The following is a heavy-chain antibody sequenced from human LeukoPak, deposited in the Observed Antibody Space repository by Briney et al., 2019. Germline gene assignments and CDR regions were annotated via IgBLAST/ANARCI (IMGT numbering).Heavy chain of an antibody. Sequence: GESLKISCKGSGYSFTSYWIGWVRQMPGQGLEWMGMIYPGDSDTRYSPSFQGQGTISADKSISTAYMQWSSLKASDTAMYYCARLGLQRYYYYYYYMDVWGKGTTVTVSS. D-gene: IGHD5-18*01. V-gene: IGHV5-51*01. J-gene: IGHJ6*03. CDR3: ARLGLQRYYYYYYYMDV. CDR1: GYSFTSYW. CDR2: IYPGDSDT.